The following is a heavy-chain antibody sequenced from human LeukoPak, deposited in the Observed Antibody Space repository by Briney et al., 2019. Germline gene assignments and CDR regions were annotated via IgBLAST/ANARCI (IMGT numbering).Heavy chain of an antibody. Sequence: ASVKVSCKASGYTFTGYYMHWVRQAPGQGLEWMGWINPNSGGTNYAQKFQGRVTMTRDTSISTAYMELSRLRSDDAAVYYCASGRDYGDERGAFDIWGQGTMVTVSS. J-gene: IGHJ3*02. V-gene: IGHV1-2*02. D-gene: IGHD4-17*01. CDR3: ASGRDYGDERGAFDI. CDR1: GYTFTGYY. CDR2: INPNSGGT.